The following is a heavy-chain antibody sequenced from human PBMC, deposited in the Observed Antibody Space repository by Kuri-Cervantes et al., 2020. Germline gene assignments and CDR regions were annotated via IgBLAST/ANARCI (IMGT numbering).Heavy chain of an antibody. V-gene: IGHV1-69*13. D-gene: IGHD3-3*01. Sequence: SVKVSCKASGYTFTSYGISWVRQAPGQGLEWMGGIIPIFGTANYAQKFQGRVTITADESTSTAYMELSSLRSEDTAVYYCAAGLWSGYSYYYYYMDVWGKGTTVTVSS. J-gene: IGHJ6*03. CDR1: GYTFTSYG. CDR3: AAGLWSGYSYYYYYMDV. CDR2: IIPIFGTA.